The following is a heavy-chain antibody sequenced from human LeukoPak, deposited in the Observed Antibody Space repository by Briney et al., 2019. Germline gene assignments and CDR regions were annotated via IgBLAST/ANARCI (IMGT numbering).Heavy chain of an antibody. V-gene: IGHV3-23*01. CDR2: ITGSGDST. CDR3: AKENPVGGTNYFDY. J-gene: IGHJ4*02. CDR1: VFIFSTYA. Sequence: GGSLRLSCAASVFIFSTYAMSWVRQAPGEGLEWVSAITGSGDSTYYADSVKGRFTISRDNSKNTLSLQMNSLRAEETAVYYCAKENPVGGTNYFDYWGQGTLVTVPS. D-gene: IGHD1-26*01.